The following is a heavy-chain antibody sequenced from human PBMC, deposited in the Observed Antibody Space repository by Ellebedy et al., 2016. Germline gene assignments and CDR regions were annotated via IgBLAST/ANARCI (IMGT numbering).Heavy chain of an antibody. J-gene: IGHJ5*02. Sequence: GGSLRLSCAASGFTFSSYSMNWVRQAPGKGLEWVSSISSSSSYIYYADSVKGRFTISRDNSKNTLYLQMNSLRAEDTAVYYCAKLTAMVTGWFDPWGQGTLVTVSS. V-gene: IGHV3-21*04. CDR1: GFTFSSYS. CDR3: AKLTAMVTGWFDP. D-gene: IGHD5-18*01. CDR2: ISSSSSYI.